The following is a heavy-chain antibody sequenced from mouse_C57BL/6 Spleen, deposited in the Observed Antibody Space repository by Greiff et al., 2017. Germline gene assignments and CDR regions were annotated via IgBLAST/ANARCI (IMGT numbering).Heavy chain of an antibody. CDR3: VRGTTVVEDYWYFDV. J-gene: IGHJ1*03. CDR1: GFTFNTYA. Sequence: EVQVVESGGGLVQPKGSLKLSCAASGFTFNTYAMHWVRQAPGKGLEWVARIRSKSSNYATYYADSVKDRFTISRDDSQSMLYLQMNNLKTEDTAMYYCVRGTTVVEDYWYFDVWGTGTTVTVSS. D-gene: IGHD1-1*01. V-gene: IGHV10-3*01. CDR2: IRSKSSNYAT.